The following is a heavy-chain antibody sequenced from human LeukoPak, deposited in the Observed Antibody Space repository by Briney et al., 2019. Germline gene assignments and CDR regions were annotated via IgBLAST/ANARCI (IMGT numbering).Heavy chain of an antibody. D-gene: IGHD6-13*01. J-gene: IGHJ4*02. CDR2: ISSSSSYI. CDR3: ARVEYSSSPTPFDY. Sequence: GGSLRLSCAASGFTFSSYTMNWVRQAPGKGLEGVSSISSSSSYIYYADSVKGRFTISRDNAKNSLYLQMNSLRAEDTAVYYCARVEYSSSPTPFDYWGQGTLVTVSS. CDR1: GFTFSSYT. V-gene: IGHV3-21*01.